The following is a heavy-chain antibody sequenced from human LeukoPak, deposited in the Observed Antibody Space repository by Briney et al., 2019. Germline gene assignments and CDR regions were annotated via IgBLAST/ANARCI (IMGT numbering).Heavy chain of an antibody. V-gene: IGHV4-39*07. Sequence: SETLSLTCTVSGGSISSSSYYWGWIRQPPGKGLEWIGSIYYSGSTYYNPSLKSRVTISVDTSKNQFSLKLSSVTAADTAVYYCARARDEWLSGVGDYYYYGMDVWGQGTTVTVSS. CDR3: ARARDEWLSGVGDYYYYGMDV. CDR2: IYYSGST. D-gene: IGHD3-3*01. CDR1: GGSISSSSYY. J-gene: IGHJ6*02.